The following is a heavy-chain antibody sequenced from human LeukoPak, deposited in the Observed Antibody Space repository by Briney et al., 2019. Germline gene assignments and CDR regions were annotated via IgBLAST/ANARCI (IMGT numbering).Heavy chain of an antibody. V-gene: IGHV4-34*01. J-gene: IGHJ4*02. CDR2: INHSGST. D-gene: IGHD5-12*01. CDR3: ARVLVQGNGYSGYDEPFDY. CDR1: GGSFSGYY. Sequence: SEPLSLTCAVYGGSFSGYYWSWIRQPPGKGLEWIGEINHSGSTNYNPSLKSRVTISVDTSKNQFSLKLSSVTAADTAVYYCARVLVQGNGYSGYDEPFDYWGQGTIVSVSS.